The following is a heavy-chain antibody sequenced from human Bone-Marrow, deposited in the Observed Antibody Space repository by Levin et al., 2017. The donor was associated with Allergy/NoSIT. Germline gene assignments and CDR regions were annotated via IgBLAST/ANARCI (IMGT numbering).Heavy chain of an antibody. CDR2: IFSGGTT. J-gene: IGHJ4*02. CDR1: GFTVSSNY. D-gene: IGHD2-21*01. Sequence: TGGSLRLSCAASGFTVSSNYMGWVRQAPGRGLEWVSVIFSGGTTKYADSVKGRFTISRDNSRNMLYLQMNSLRVEDTAVYYCSQTIRSGYWGQGTLVTVSA. CDR3: SQTIRSGY. V-gene: IGHV3-53*01.